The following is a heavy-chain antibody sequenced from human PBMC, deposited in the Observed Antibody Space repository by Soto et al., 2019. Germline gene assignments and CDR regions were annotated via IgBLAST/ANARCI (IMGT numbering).Heavy chain of an antibody. CDR2: IIPIFGTA. D-gene: IGHD6-6*01. CDR3: ASQQLGPSYYYGMDV. Sequence: VKVSCKASGGTFSSYAISWVRQAPGQGLEWMGGIIPIFGTANYAQKFQGRVTITADESTSTAYMELSSLRSEDTAVYYCASQQLGPSYYYGMDVWGQGTTVTVSS. J-gene: IGHJ6*02. V-gene: IGHV1-69*01. CDR1: GGTFSSYA.